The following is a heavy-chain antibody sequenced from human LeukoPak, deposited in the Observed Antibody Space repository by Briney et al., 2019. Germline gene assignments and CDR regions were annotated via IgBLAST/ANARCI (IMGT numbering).Heavy chain of an antibody. J-gene: IGHJ4*02. V-gene: IGHV3-23*01. D-gene: IGHD1-20*01. CDR1: GFTFRSYG. Sequence: QPGESLRLSCAASGFTFRSYGMSWVRQAPGKGLDCVSGINSSGGSTYYADSVKGRFTISRDNSKSTLYLQMNSLRAEDTAVYYCAKDRGVNCNENFNWWGQGTLVTVSS. CDR3: AKDRGVNCNENFNW. CDR2: INSSGGST.